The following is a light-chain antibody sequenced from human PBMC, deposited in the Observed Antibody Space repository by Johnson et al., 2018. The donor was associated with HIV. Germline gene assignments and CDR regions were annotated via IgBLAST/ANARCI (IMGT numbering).Light chain of an antibody. J-gene: IGLJ1*01. Sequence: QSVLTQPPSVSAAPGQKVTISCSGSSSNIGNKYVSWYQQFPGTAPKVLIYDNSKRPSGIPDRFSGSKSGTSATLGISGLQTGDEADYYCGTWDSSLSAFYVFGTGTKVTVL. CDR2: DNS. CDR1: SSNIGNKY. CDR3: GTWDSSLSAFYV. V-gene: IGLV1-51*01.